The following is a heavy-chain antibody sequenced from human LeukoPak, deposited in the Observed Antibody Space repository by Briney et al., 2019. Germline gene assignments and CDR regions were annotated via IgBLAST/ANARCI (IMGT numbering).Heavy chain of an antibody. V-gene: IGHV3-48*01. J-gene: IGHJ5*02. Sequence: GGSLRLSCAASGFTFSSHSMNWVRQAPGKGLEWVSYISGSSSTIYYADSVKGRFTISRDNAKNSLYLQMNSLRAEDTAVYYCAREAGIAAAGNAWGQGTLVTVSS. D-gene: IGHD6-13*01. CDR2: ISGSSSTI. CDR1: GFTFSSHS. CDR3: AREAGIAAAGNA.